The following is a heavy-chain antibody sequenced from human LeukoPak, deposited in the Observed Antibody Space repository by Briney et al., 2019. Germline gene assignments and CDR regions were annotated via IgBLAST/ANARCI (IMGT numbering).Heavy chain of an antibody. D-gene: IGHD3-22*01. V-gene: IGHV1-24*01. CDR2: FDPEDGET. CDR3: ATARSTPYYYDSSGYRHAFDP. Sequence: ASVKVSCKVSGYTLTELSMHWVRQAPGKGLEWMGGFDPEDGETIYAQKFQGRVTMTEDTSTDTAYMELSSLRSEDTAVYYCATARSTPYYYDSSGYRHAFDPWGQGTLVAVSS. CDR1: GYTLTELS. J-gene: IGHJ5*02.